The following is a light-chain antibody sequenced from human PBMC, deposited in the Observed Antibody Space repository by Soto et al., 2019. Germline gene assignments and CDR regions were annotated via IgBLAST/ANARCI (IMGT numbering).Light chain of an antibody. CDR2: GAS. CDR3: QQYGGSPRIT. CDR1: QSVRTN. V-gene: IGKV3-20*01. J-gene: IGKJ5*01. Sequence: EIVMMPFPNTLSVSPGETVPLSCRASQSVRTNLAWYQHKPGQPPRLLIYGASNRATGIPDRFSGSGSGTDFTLIINRLEPEDVAIYYCQQYGGSPRITFGQGTRLEI.